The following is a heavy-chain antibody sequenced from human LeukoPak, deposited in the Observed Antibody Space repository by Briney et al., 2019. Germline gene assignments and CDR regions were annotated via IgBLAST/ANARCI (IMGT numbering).Heavy chain of an antibody. D-gene: IGHD3-3*01. CDR2: ISGSDGST. V-gene: IGHV3-23*01. Sequence: GGSLGLSCAASGFTFYTYAMHWVRQAPGKGLEWVSGISGSDGSTYYADSVKGRFTISRDNSKNTLYLQMNSLRVEDTAMYYCAKLGITNYDFWSGYFDFWGQGTLVTVSS. CDR3: AKLGITNYDFWSGYFDF. CDR1: GFTFYTYA. J-gene: IGHJ4*02.